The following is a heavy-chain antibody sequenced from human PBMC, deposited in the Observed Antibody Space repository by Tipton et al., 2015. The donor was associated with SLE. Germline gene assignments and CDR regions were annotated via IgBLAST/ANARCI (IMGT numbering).Heavy chain of an antibody. Sequence: GLVKPSETLSLTCTVSGGSISTYYWSWIRQPPKQGLEWIGWIYHTGSTDYNPSLKSRVTISVDTSKNQFSLKLSSVTAADTAVYYCARGNYDIPYGMDVWGQGTTVTVSS. CDR3: ARGNYDIPYGMDV. J-gene: IGHJ6*02. D-gene: IGHD3-9*01. CDR1: GGSISTYY. V-gene: IGHV4-59*12. CDR2: IYHTGST.